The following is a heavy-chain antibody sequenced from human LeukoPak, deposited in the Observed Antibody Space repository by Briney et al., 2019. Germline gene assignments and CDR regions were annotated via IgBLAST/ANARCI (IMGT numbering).Heavy chain of an antibody. V-gene: IGHV1-46*01. CDR3: ARAHYASSNIKVPFDV. D-gene: IGHD3-22*01. Sequence: ASVKVSCKSSGGTFTNYYMHWVRPAPGQGLERVGVNGPRAGSTTYAQKFQGRVTMTRDTATSTVYMELSSLRSDDTAVYYCARAHYASSNIKVPFDVWGKGTTVTVSS. CDR1: GGTFTNYY. J-gene: IGHJ6*04. CDR2: NGPRAGST.